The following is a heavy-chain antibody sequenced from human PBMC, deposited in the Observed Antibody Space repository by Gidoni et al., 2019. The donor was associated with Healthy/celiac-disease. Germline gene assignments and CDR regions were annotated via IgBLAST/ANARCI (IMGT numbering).Heavy chain of an antibody. D-gene: IGHD3-22*01. Sequence: QVQLVQSGAEVTKPGSSVKVSCKASGATFSSYAISWVRQAPGQGLEWMGGINPIFGTANYAQKFQGRVTITADESTSTAYMELSSLRSEDTAVYYCASGYYDSSGYYGWGQGTLVTVSS. J-gene: IGHJ4*02. CDR2: INPIFGTA. CDR1: GATFSSYA. V-gene: IGHV1-69*01. CDR3: ASGYYDSSGYYG.